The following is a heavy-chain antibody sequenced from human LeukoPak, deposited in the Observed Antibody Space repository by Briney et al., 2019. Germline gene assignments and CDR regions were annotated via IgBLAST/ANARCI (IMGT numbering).Heavy chain of an antibody. CDR3: ARDRLVAVAHYYYYGMDV. Sequence: GGSLRLSCAASGFTFSSYSMNWVRQAPGKGLEWVSSISSSSSYIYYADSVKGRFTISRDNAKNSLYLQMNSLRAEDTAVYYCARDRLVAVAHYYYYGMDVWGQGTTVTVSS. D-gene: IGHD6-19*01. CDR1: GFTFSSYS. J-gene: IGHJ6*02. CDR2: ISSSSSYI. V-gene: IGHV3-21*04.